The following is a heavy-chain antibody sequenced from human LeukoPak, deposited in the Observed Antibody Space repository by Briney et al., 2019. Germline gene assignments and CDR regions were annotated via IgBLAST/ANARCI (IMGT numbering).Heavy chain of an antibody. J-gene: IGHJ4*02. Sequence: SETLSLTCTVSGYSIRNGFYWGWIRQPPGKGLEWIGSIYHSGSTNYNPSLKSRVTISVDTSKNQFSLKLTSETAADTAVYYCARNFYDNTGNYWGQGTLVTVSS. CDR1: GYSIRNGFY. CDR2: IYHSGST. CDR3: ARNFYDNTGNY. D-gene: IGHD3-22*01. V-gene: IGHV4-38-2*02.